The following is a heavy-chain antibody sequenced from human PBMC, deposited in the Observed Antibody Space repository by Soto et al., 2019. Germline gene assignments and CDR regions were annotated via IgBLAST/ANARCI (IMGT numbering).Heavy chain of an antibody. Sequence: SGPTLVNPTQTLTPTCTFSGFSLSTSGVGVGWIRQPPGKALEWLALIYWDDDKRYSPSLKSRLTITKDTSKNQVVLTMTNMDPVDTATYYCAHKSYYDFWSGSQNLFDSWGQGSLVTVSS. CDR3: AHKSYYDFWSGSQNLFDS. V-gene: IGHV2-5*02. D-gene: IGHD3-3*01. CDR2: IYWDDDK. CDR1: GFSLSTSGVG. J-gene: IGHJ5*01.